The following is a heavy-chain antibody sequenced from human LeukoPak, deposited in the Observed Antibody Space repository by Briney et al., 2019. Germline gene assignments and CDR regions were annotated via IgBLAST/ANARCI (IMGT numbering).Heavy chain of an antibody. J-gene: IGHJ3*02. CDR1: GFTFSNYE. D-gene: IGHD2-21*01. V-gene: IGHV3-48*03. CDR2: ISSSGSTI. CDR3: ARGDVVVIGYDAFDI. Sequence: PGGSLRLSCAASGFTFSNYEMNWVRQAPGKGLEWVSYISSSGSTIYYADSVKGRFTISRDNAKNSLYLQMNSLRAEDTAVYYCARGDVVVIGYDAFDIWGQGTMVTVSS.